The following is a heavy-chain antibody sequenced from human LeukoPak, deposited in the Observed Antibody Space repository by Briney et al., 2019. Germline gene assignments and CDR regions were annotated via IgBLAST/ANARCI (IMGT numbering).Heavy chain of an antibody. Sequence: EASVKVSCKASGGTFSSYAISWVRQAPGQGLEWMGGIIPIFGTANYAQKFQGRVTITADESTSTAYMELSSLRSEDTAVYYCARGEVVPAAPVGYYYYMDVWGKGTTVTVSS. J-gene: IGHJ6*03. D-gene: IGHD2-2*01. CDR1: GGTFSSYA. CDR2: IIPIFGTA. V-gene: IGHV1-69*13. CDR3: ARGEVVPAAPVGYYYYMDV.